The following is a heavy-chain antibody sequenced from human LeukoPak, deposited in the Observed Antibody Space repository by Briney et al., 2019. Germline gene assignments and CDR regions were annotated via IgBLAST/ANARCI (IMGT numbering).Heavy chain of an antibody. V-gene: IGHV1-46*01. CDR1: GYTFTGYY. CDR2: INPSGGST. Sequence: ASVKVSCKASGYTFTGYYMHWVRQAPGQGLEWMGIINPSGGSTSYAQKFQGRVTMTRDMSTSTVYMELSSLRSEDTAVYYCARGRISKCGGDCHDAFDIWGQGTMVTVSS. D-gene: IGHD2-21*02. CDR3: ARGRISKCGGDCHDAFDI. J-gene: IGHJ3*02.